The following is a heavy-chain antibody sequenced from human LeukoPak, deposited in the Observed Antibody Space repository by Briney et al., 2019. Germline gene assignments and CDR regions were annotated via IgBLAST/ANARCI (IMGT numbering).Heavy chain of an antibody. CDR1: GGSFSGYY. Sequence: SETLSLTCAVYGGSFSGYYWSWIRQPPGKGLEWIGEINHSGSTNYNPSLKSRVTISVDTSKNQFSLKLSSVTAADTAVYYCASAGAPPYNWFDPWGQGTLVTVSS. CDR3: ASAGAPPYNWFDP. CDR2: INHSGST. V-gene: IGHV4-34*01. J-gene: IGHJ5*02. D-gene: IGHD3-10*01.